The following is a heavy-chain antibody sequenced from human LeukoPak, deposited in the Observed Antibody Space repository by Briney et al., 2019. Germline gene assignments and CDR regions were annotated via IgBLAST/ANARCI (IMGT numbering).Heavy chain of an antibody. J-gene: IGHJ4*02. V-gene: IGHV3-33*01. Sequence: GGSLRLSCAASGFTFSSYGMHWVRQAPGKGLEWVAVIWYDGSNKYYADSVKGRFTISRDNSKNTLYLQMNSLRAEDTAVYYCARERWIQLWLFDYWSQGTLVTVSS. CDR1: GFTFSSYG. CDR2: IWYDGSNK. D-gene: IGHD5-18*01. CDR3: ARERWIQLWLFDY.